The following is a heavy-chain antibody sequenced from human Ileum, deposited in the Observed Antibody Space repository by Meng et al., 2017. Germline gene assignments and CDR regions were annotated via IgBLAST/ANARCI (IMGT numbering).Heavy chain of an antibody. D-gene: IGHD1-26*01. CDR2: ISWNSGSI. V-gene: IGHV3-9*01. CDR3: AKDLYSGSYYPYFDY. J-gene: IGHJ4*02. Sequence: GGSLRLSCAASGFTFDDYALHWVRQAPGKGLAWVSGISWNSGSIGYADSVKGRFTISRDNAQNSLYLQMHPLRAEDTALYYCAKDLYSGSYYPYFDYWGQGTLVTGAS. CDR1: GFTFDDYA.